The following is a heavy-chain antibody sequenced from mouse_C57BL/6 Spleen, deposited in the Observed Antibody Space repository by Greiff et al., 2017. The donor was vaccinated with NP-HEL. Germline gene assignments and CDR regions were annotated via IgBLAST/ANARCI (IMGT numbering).Heavy chain of an antibody. V-gene: IGHV1-80*01. CDR1: GYAFSSYW. D-gene: IGHD1-1*01. CDR2: IYPGDGDT. J-gene: IGHJ1*03. CDR3: AAHYYGSSYWYFDV. Sequence: QVQLQQSGAELVKPGASVKISCKASGYAFSSYWMNWVKQRPGKGLEWIGQIYPGDGDTNYNGKFKGKATLTADKSSSTAYMQLSSLTSEDSAVYFCAAHYYGSSYWYFDVWGTGTTVTVSS.